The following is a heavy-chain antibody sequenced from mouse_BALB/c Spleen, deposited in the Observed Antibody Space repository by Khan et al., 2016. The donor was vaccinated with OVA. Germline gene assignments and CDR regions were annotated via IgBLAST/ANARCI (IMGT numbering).Heavy chain of an antibody. J-gene: IGHJ4*01. CDR2: IWSGGST. CDR3: ARRSPLRRGGYYAMDY. V-gene: IGHV2-2*02. Sequence: QVRLQQSGPGLVQPSQSLSITCTVSGFSLTSYGVHWVRQSPGKGLEWLGVIWSGGSTDYNAAFISRLSISKDNSKSQVFFKMNSLQANDTAIYYCARRSPLRRGGYYAMDYWGQGTSVTVSS. CDR1: GFSLTSYG. D-gene: IGHD2-12*01.